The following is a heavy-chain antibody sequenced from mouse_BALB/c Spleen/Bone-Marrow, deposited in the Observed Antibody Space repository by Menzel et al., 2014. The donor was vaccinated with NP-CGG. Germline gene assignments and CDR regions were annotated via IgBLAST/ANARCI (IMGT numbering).Heavy chain of an antibody. Sequence: EVKLVESGGGLVQPGGSLRLSCAPSGFTFTDYYMNWVRQPPGKALEWLAFIRNKAYGYTTEYSASVKGRFTISRDNSQNILYLQMNTLRAEDSATYYCARDMGGLLFDSWGQGTTRSVSS. J-gene: IGHJ2*01. CDR2: IRNKAYGYTT. V-gene: IGHV7-3*02. D-gene: IGHD1-1*01. CDR3: ARDMGGLLFDS. CDR1: GFTFTDYY.